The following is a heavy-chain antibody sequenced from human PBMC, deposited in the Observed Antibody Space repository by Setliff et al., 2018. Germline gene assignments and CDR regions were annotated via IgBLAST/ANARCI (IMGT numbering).Heavy chain of an antibody. CDR2: MYYIGSY. J-gene: IGHJ5*02. CDR1: GDSITRSGYY. D-gene: IGHD1-26*01. V-gene: IGHV4-39*07. Sequence: ASETLSLTCSVSGDSITRSGYYWGWVRQSPGKRLEWIGSMYYIGSYDYNPSLKSRVTISLDTSKNQFSLKLTSVTAADTAVYYCARSHHLVLTNWFDAWGQGIRVTVS. CDR3: ARSHHLVLTNWFDA.